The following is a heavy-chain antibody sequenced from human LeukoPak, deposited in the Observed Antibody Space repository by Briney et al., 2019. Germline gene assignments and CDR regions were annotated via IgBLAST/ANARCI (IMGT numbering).Heavy chain of an antibody. D-gene: IGHD4-11*01. Sequence: GGSLRLSCAAPGFTFSSYEMNWVRQAPGKGLEWVSYISSSGSTIYYADSVKGRFTISRDNAKNSLYLQMNSLRAEDTAVYYCASDDYSTTWFDPWGQGTLVTVSS. CDR2: ISSSGSTI. CDR3: ASDDYSTTWFDP. J-gene: IGHJ5*02. CDR1: GFTFSSYE. V-gene: IGHV3-48*03.